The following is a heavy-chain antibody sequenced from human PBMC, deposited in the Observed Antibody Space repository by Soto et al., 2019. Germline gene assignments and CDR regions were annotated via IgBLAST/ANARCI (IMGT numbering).Heavy chain of an antibody. J-gene: IGHJ4*02. CDR2: IHYSGTT. V-gene: IGHV4-59*01. CDR3: ARYNSYAIDC. CDR1: GTSISSYY. Sequence: SETLSLTCTVSGTSISSYYWSWIRQPPGKGLEWIANIHYSGTTNYNPSLASRVTLSVDTSKNQFSLKMTSVTAADRAMYFCARYNSYAIDCWGRGTMVTVSS. D-gene: IGHD2-8*01.